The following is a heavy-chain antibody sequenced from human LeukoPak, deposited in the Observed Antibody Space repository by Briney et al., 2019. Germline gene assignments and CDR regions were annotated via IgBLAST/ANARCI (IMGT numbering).Heavy chain of an antibody. CDR3: ARDTYYYDSSGYYYFDY. CDR1: GGSFSGYY. J-gene: IGHJ4*02. D-gene: IGHD3-22*01. V-gene: IGHV4-34*01. CDR2: INHSGST. Sequence: SETLSLTCAVYGGSFSGYYWSWIRQPPGKGLEWIGEINHSGSTNYNPSLKSRVTISVDTSKNQFSLKLSSVTAADTAVYSCARDTYYYDSSGYYYFDYWGQGTLVTVSS.